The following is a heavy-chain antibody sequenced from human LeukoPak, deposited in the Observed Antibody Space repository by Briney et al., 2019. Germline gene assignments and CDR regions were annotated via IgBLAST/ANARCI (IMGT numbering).Heavy chain of an antibody. CDR2: IYYSGST. V-gene: IGHV4-39*07. Sequence: PSETLSLTCTVSGGSISSSSYYWGWIRQPPGKGLEWIGSIYYSGSTYYNPSLKSRVTISVDTSKNQFSLKLRSVTAADTAVYYCARWDATYGSGSYYTPGGFDYWGQGTLVTVSS. CDR1: GGSISSSSYY. CDR3: ARWDATYGSGSYYTPGGFDY. D-gene: IGHD3-10*01. J-gene: IGHJ4*02.